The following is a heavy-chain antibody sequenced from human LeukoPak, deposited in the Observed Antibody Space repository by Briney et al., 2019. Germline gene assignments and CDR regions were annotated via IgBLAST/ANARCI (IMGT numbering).Heavy chain of an antibody. CDR2: IRYDGSNK. CDR1: GFTFSSYG. CDR3: AKEFVDTAMVRGFDY. V-gene: IGHV3-30*02. D-gene: IGHD5-18*01. Sequence: PGGSLRLSCAASGFTFSSYGMHWVRQAPGKGLEWVAFIRYDGSNKYYADSVKGRFTISRDNSKNTLYLQMNSLRAEDTAVYYFAKEFVDTAMVRGFDYWRGGRLLSVPS. J-gene: IGHJ4*02.